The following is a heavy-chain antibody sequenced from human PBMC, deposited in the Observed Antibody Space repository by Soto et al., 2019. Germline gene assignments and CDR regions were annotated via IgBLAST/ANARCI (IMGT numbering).Heavy chain of an antibody. V-gene: IGHV3-7*03. CDR1: GFSLSDYW. D-gene: IGHD6-19*01. CDR3: VRDRIIAVAGVPFGY. J-gene: IGHJ4*02. Sequence: EVKLVESGGGLVQPGGSLRLSCEASGFSLSDYWMGWVRQAPGQGPEWVASIDHHGSETHYGDSMKGRLTISRDNAKNSVYLEMNSLRADDSATYYCVRDRIIAVAGVPFGYWGQGAPVTVSA. CDR2: IDHHGSET.